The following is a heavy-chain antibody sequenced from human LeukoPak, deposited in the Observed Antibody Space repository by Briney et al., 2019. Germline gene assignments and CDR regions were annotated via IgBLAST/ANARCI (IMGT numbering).Heavy chain of an antibody. CDR3: TSDRRISWIYY. Sequence: PSETLSLTCTVSGGSISSINYHWGWIRQPPGKGLEWIGTIYYPGSTYYNPSLKSRVTISVDTSKNQFSLRPSSVTVADTAIYYCTSDRRISWIYYWGQGTLVTVSS. J-gene: IGHJ4*02. D-gene: IGHD6-13*01. V-gene: IGHV4-39*01. CDR1: GGSISSINYH. CDR2: IYYPGST.